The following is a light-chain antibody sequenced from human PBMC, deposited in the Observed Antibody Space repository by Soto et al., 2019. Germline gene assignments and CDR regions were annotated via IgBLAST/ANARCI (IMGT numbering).Light chain of an antibody. CDR2: RAS. J-gene: IGKJ4*01. Sequence: DIQMTQSPSTLSASIGDRVTITCRASQRISDWLAWYQQKPGKAPKLLIYRASSLQGGVPSRFSGSGSGTEFPLTISSLQPDDFATYYCQQYNGYSTFGGGTKVEIK. CDR1: QRISDW. V-gene: IGKV1-5*03. CDR3: QQYNGYST.